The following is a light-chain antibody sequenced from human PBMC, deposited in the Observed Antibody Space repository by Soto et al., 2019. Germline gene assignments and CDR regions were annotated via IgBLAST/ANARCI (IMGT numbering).Light chain of an antibody. J-gene: IGKJ4*01. CDR2: KAS. CDR3: HRYNSVPLT. Sequence: DIQMTQSPSTLSGSVGDRVTITCRASQTISSWLAWYQQKPGKAPKLLIYKASTLKSGVPSRFSGSGSGTEFTLTISSLQPEDVATYFCHRYNSVPLTFGGGTKVDIK. CDR1: QTISSW. V-gene: IGKV1-5*03.